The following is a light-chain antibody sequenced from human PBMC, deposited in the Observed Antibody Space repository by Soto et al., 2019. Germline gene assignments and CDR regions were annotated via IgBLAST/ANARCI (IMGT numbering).Light chain of an antibody. CDR1: SSDVGNYDL. CDR2: EVN. Sequence: QSALTQPASVSDSPGQSITIACTGTSSDVGNYDLVSWYQQRPGKAPKLMIFEVNKRPSGVSNRFSGSKSGNTASLTISGLKVEDEADYYCCSSGGSPTYVFGTGTKLTVL. CDR3: CSSGGSPTYV. V-gene: IGLV2-23*02. J-gene: IGLJ1*01.